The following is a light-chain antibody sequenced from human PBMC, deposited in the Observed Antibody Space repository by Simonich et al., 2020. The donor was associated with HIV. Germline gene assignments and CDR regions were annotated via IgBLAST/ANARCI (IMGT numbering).Light chain of an antibody. CDR1: SSDVGGYNY. V-gene: IGLV2-8*01. CDR2: EVS. J-gene: IGLJ3*02. CDR3: SSYKSSSTWV. Sequence: QSALTQPPSASGSPGQSVTISCTGTSSDVGGYNYVSWYQQHPGKAPKLMIYEVSKRPSGVPDRFSGSKSGNTASLTISGLQAEDEADYYCSSYKSSSTWVFGGGTKLTVL.